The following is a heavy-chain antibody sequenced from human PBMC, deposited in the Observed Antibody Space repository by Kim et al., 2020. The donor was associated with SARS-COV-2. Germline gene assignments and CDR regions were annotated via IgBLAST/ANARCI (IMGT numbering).Heavy chain of an antibody. CDR3: AKISGRKPIYYFDY. CDR2: IRTNTGDP. V-gene: IGHV7-4-1*02. CDR1: GYTFTNYG. J-gene: IGHJ4*02. Sequence: ASVNVSCKASGYTFTNYGLTWVRQAPGQGLEWMGWIRTNTGDPTYAQGFTGRFVFSLDTSVSTAFLQISSLEAEDTAVYYCAKISGRKPIYYFDYWGQGTLVTVAS. D-gene: IGHD1-26*01.